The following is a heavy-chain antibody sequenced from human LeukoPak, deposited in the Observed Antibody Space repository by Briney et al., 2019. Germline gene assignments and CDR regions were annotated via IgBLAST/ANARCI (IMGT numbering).Heavy chain of an antibody. CDR1: GYTFTGYY. Sequence: ASVKVSCKASGYTFTGYYMHWVRQAPGQGLEWMGWINPNSGGTNYAQKFQGRVTMTRDTSISTAYMELSRLRSDDTAVYYCARDRYYDILTGFSPRYYYYGMDVWGQGTTVTVSS. V-gene: IGHV1-2*02. J-gene: IGHJ6*02. CDR2: INPNSGGT. D-gene: IGHD3-9*01. CDR3: ARDRYYDILTGFSPRYYYYGMDV.